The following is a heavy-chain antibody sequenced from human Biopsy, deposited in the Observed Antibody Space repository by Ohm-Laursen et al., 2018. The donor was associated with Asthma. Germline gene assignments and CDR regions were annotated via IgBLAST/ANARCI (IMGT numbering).Heavy chain of an antibody. CDR2: IWYDGSNK. D-gene: IGHD4-17*01. Sequence: SLRLSCAASGFTFSSYGMHWVRQAPGKGLEWVAVIWYDGSNKYYADSVKGRFTIPRDNSKNTLYLQMNSLRAEDTAVYYCARKARHGDYDFDYWGQGTLVTVSS. CDR1: GFTFSSYG. J-gene: IGHJ4*02. CDR3: ARKARHGDYDFDY. V-gene: IGHV3-33*01.